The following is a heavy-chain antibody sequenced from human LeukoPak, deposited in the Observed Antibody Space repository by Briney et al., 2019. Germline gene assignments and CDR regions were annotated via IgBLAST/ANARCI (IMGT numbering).Heavy chain of an antibody. CDR2: MNPNSGNT. V-gene: IGHV1-8*03. J-gene: IGHJ4*02. D-gene: IGHD2-2*01. Sequence: GASVKVSCKASGYTFTSYDINWVRQATGQGLEWMGWMNPNSGNTGYAQKFQGRVTITRNTSISTAYMELSSLRSEDTAVYYCARVFRFRYCSSTSCYSSFDYWGQGTLVTVSS. CDR3: ARVFRFRYCSSTSCYSSFDY. CDR1: GYTFTSYD.